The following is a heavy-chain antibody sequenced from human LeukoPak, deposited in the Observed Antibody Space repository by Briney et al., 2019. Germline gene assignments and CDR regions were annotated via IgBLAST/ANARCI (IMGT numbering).Heavy chain of an antibody. Sequence: GGSLRLSCAASGFTFSSYAMSWVRQAPGKGLEWVSAISGSGGSTYYADSVKGRFTISRDNSKNTLYLQMNSLRAEDTAVYYCAKAPLGYCSGGSCSYDYWGQGTLVTVSS. J-gene: IGHJ4*02. V-gene: IGHV3-23*01. CDR2: ISGSGGST. D-gene: IGHD2-15*01. CDR1: GFTFSSYA. CDR3: AKAPLGYCSGGSCSYDY.